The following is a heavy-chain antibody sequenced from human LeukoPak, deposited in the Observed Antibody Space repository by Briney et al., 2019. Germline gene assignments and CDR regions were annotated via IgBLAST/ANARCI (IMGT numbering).Heavy chain of an antibody. CDR2: IIPIFGTA. Sequence: SVKVSCKASGGTFSSYAISWVRQAPGQGLEWMGGIIPIFGTANCAQKFQGRVTITTDESTSTAYMELSSLRSEDTAVYYCASSEKGIAVAGVAFDIWGQGTMVTVSS. J-gene: IGHJ3*02. CDR1: GGTFSSYA. D-gene: IGHD6-19*01. V-gene: IGHV1-69*05. CDR3: ASSEKGIAVAGVAFDI.